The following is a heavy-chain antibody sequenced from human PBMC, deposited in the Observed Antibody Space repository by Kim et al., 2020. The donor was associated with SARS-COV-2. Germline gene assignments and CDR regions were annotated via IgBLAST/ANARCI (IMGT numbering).Heavy chain of an antibody. J-gene: IGHJ5*02. Sequence: SETLSLTCTVSGGSISSGSYYWSWIRQPAGKGLEWIGRIYTSGSTNYNPSLKSLVTISVDTSKNQFSLKLSSVTAADTAVYYCARGRGYCTNGVCYTDWFDPWGQGTLDTVSS. V-gene: IGHV4-61*02. CDR2: IYTSGST. CDR3: ARGRGYCTNGVCYTDWFDP. D-gene: IGHD2-8*01. CDR1: GGSISSGSYY.